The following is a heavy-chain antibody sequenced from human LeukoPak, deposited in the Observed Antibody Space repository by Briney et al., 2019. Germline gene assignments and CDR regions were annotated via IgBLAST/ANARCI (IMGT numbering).Heavy chain of an antibody. D-gene: IGHD2-2*01. CDR3: ARRPVPAAIKGGWFDP. Sequence: ASVKVSCKASGYTFTSYYMHWVRQAPGQGLEWMGIISPSGGSTSYAQKFQGRVTMTRDTSTSTVYMELSRLRSDDTAVYYCARRPVPAAIKGGWFDPWGQGTLVTVSS. CDR2: ISPSGGST. J-gene: IGHJ5*02. CDR1: GYTFTSYY. V-gene: IGHV1-46*01.